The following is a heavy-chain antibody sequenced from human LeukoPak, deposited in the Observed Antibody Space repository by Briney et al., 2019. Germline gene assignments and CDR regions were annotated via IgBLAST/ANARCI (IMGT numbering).Heavy chain of an antibody. J-gene: IGHJ6*03. CDR3: ARAVTTAYYYYYMDV. CDR1: GGSISSYY. V-gene: IGHV4-59*01. D-gene: IGHD4-17*01. CDR2: IYYSGST. Sequence: SETLSLTCTVSGGSISSYYWSWIRQPPGKGLEWIGYIYYSGSTNYNPSLKSRVTISVDTSKNQFSLKLSSVTAADTAVYYCARAVTTAYYYYYMDVWGEGTTVTVSS.